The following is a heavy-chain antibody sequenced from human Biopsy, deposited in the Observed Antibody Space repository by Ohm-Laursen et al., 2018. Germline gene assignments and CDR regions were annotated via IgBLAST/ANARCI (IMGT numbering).Heavy chain of an antibody. D-gene: IGHD2-15*01. V-gene: IGHV3-23*01. CDR2: IGGSGGGT. J-gene: IGHJ6*02. CDR3: ARPMSRVVAYGMDV. CDR1: GLRFSMYA. Sequence: GSLRLSCAASGLRFSMYAMRWVRQAPGKGLEWVSAIGGSGGGTYYADSVKGRFTISRDDSKNTVYLQMNSLRVEDRAVYYCARPMSRVVAYGMDVWGQGTTVIVSS.